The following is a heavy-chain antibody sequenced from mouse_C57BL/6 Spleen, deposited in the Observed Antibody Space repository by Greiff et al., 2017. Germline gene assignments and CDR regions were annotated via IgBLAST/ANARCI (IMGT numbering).Heavy chain of an antibody. J-gene: IGHJ1*03. CDR3: ARYPRSLYYSNYWYFDV. CDR1: GFTFTDYY. CDR2: IRNKANGYTT. V-gene: IGHV7-3*01. D-gene: IGHD2-5*01. Sequence: EVMLVESGGGLVQPGGSLSLSCAASGFTFTDYYMSWVRQPPGKALEWLGFIRNKANGYTTEYSASVKGRFTISRDNSQSILYLQMNALRAEDSATYYCARYPRSLYYSNYWYFDVWGTGTTVTVSS.